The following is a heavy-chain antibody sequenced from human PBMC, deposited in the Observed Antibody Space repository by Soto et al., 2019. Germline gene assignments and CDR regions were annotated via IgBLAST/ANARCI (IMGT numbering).Heavy chain of an antibody. V-gene: IGHV4-31*03. D-gene: IGHD3-22*01. CDR1: GGSISSGGYY. J-gene: IGHJ1*01. Sequence: PSETLSLTCTVSGGSISSGGYYWSWVRQHPGTGLECIGYIYYSGSTNYNPSLKSRLTISVDTSKSQFSLNVSSVTAADTAVYYCATKAGYYDRSGPKYFQYGGQGTLVTVS. CDR3: ATKAGYYDRSGPKYFQY. CDR2: IYYSGST.